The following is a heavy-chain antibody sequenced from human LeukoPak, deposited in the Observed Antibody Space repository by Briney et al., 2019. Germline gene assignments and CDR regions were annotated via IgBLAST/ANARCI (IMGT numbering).Heavy chain of an antibody. CDR3: ASAREYCESAECYEYFQH. CDR1: GFTVGTNS. V-gene: IGHV3-53*01. J-gene: IGHJ1*01. Sequence: PGGSLTLSCGASGFTVGTNSMRWVRESPGKAVECGSVIYRGGNTYYADSVNCRFTISRDNPRNSLFLQMKSLGVEDTALYYCASAREYCESAECYEYFQHWGQGTLVTVSS. CDR2: IYRGGNT. D-gene: IGHD2/OR15-2a*01.